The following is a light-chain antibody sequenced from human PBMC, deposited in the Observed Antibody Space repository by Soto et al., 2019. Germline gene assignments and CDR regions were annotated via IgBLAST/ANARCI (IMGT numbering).Light chain of an antibody. J-gene: IGKJ5*01. CDR3: QQYGSSPIT. Sequence: EIVLTQSPSTLSLSPGERATLSCRASQSVSSSYLAWYQQQPGQAPRLLIYGASSMATGIPARFSGSGSGTDFTLTISRLQPEDFAAYYCQQYGSSPITFGQGTRLEIK. CDR2: GAS. V-gene: IGKV3-20*01. CDR1: QSVSSSY.